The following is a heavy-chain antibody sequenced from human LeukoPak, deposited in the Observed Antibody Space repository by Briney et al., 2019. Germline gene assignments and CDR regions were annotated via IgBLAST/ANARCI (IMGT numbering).Heavy chain of an antibody. CDR3: AKRTVSTTAGDY. Sequence: GGSLRLSCAASGFTFSSYGIHWVRQAPGKGLEWVSAISGSGGSTYYADSAKGRFTISRDNSKNTLYLQMNSLRAEDTAVYYCAKRTVSTTAGDYWGQGTLVTVSS. V-gene: IGHV3-23*01. CDR1: GFTFSSYG. D-gene: IGHD4-17*01. J-gene: IGHJ4*02. CDR2: ISGSGGST.